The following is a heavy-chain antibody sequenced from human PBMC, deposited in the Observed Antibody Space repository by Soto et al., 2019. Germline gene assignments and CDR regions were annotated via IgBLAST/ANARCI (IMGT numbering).Heavy chain of an antibody. D-gene: IGHD3-10*01. V-gene: IGHV3-30*04. CDR2: ISYDGMKK. Sequence: QVQLVESGGGVVQPGRSLRLSCAASGFSFSDHALHWVRQAPGKGLEWVAVISYDGMKKRYADSVKGRFTISRDNSKNMLYLQVISLRAEDTAVFYCARDTIGSGGGYIDYWGQGTLVTVSS. CDR1: GFSFSDHA. J-gene: IGHJ4*02. CDR3: ARDTIGSGGGYIDY.